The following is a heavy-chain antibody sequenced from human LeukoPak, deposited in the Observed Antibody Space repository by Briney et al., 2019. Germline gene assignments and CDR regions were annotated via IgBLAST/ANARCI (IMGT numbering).Heavy chain of an antibody. V-gene: IGHV3-74*03. D-gene: IGHD5-12*01. J-gene: IGHJ4*02. Sequence: PGGSLRLSCAASGFTFSSYWMHWVRQAPGKGLVWVSRINSDGSSITYADSVKGRFTISRDNAKNTLYPQMGSLRVEDTAVYYCAREGRVSGYDFDCWGQGTLVTVSS. CDR1: GFTFSSYW. CDR3: AREGRVSGYDFDC. CDR2: INSDGSSI.